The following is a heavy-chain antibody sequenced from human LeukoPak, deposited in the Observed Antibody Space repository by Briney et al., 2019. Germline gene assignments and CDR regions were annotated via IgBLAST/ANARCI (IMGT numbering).Heavy chain of an antibody. D-gene: IGHD3-16*02. J-gene: IGHJ4*02. V-gene: IGHV4-30-4*08. Sequence: SQTLSLTCTVSGGSISSGDYYWSWIRQPPGKGLEWIGYIYYSGSTYYNPSLKSRVTISVDTSRNQFSLKLSSVTAADTAVYYCARVVADLSTYFDYWGQGTLVTVSS. CDR3: ARVVADLSTYFDY. CDR1: GGSISSGDYY. CDR2: IYYSGST.